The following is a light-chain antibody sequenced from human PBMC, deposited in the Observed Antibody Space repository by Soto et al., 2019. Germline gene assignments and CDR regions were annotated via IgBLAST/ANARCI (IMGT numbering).Light chain of an antibody. J-gene: IGKJ1*01. CDR2: AAS. V-gene: IGKV1-39*01. CDR3: QQSYIAPWT. Sequence: IQLTQSPSFLSASVGDRVTITCRASQGISSYLAWYQQKPGKAPKLLIYAASRLQSGVPSRFSGGGSGTDFTLTISSLLPEDFATYYCQQSYIAPWTFGQGTKVDI. CDR1: QGISSY.